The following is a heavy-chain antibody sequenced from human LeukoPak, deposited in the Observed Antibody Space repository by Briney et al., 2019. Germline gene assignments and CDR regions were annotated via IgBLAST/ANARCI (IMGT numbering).Heavy chain of an antibody. CDR3: ARGRGGDRFVTIEFDY. J-gene: IGHJ4*02. D-gene: IGHD3-16*02. V-gene: IGHV4-34*01. Sequence: SETLSLTCAVSGGSFSGYHWSWIRQPPGKGLEWIGEINHRGSTNYNPSLKSRVTMSVDTSKNQFSLKLRSVTAADTDVYYCARGRGGDRFVTIEFDYWGQGALVTVPS. CDR2: INHRGST. CDR1: GGSFSGYH.